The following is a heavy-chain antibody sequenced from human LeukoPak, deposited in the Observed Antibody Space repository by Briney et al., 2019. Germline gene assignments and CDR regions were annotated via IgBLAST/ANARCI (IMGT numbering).Heavy chain of an antibody. V-gene: IGHV1-2*02. CDR1: GYTFSGYY. Sequence: ASVKVSCKASGYTFSGYYIHWVRRAPGQGLEWMGWINPNSGGTDYAQKFQGRVTMTRDTSISTAYMELSRLRSDGTAVYYCARGRYCSSTSCYLSWFDPWGQGTLVTVSS. J-gene: IGHJ5*02. D-gene: IGHD2-2*01. CDR3: ARGRYCSSTSCYLSWFDP. CDR2: INPNSGGT.